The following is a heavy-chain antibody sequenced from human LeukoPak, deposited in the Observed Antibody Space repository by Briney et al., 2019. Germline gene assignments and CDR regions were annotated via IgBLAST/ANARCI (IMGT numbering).Heavy chain of an antibody. V-gene: IGHV1-69*13. J-gene: IGHJ5*02. Sequence: SVKVSCKASGGTFNSSGISWVRQAPGQGLEWMGGITSFFGAAHYIQKFQGRLTITADESTSTAYMELSSLTSEDTAVYYCTREPSVDYDLLSHWFDPWGQGTLVTVSS. D-gene: IGHD3-9*01. CDR3: TREPSVDYDLLSHWFDP. CDR2: ITSFFGAA. CDR1: GGTFNSSG.